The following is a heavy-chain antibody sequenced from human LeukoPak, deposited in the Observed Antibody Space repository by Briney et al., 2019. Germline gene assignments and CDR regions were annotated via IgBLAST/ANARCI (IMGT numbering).Heavy chain of an antibody. V-gene: IGHV4-39*01. CDR3: ARQYGSGSYYTKPSYYYYGMDV. D-gene: IGHD3-10*01. CDR1: GGSISSSGYY. J-gene: IGHJ6*02. CDR2: IYYSGST. Sequence: SETLSLTCTVSGGSISSSGYYWGWIRQPPGKGLEWIGTIYYSGSTYYNPSLKSRVTISVDTSKNQFSLKLSSVTAADTAVYYCARQYGSGSYYTKPSYYYYGMDVWGQGTTVTVSS.